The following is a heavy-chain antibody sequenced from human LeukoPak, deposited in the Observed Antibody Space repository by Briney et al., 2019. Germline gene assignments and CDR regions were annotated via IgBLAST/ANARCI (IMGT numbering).Heavy chain of an antibody. CDR1: GGSISSGDYY. V-gene: IGHV4-30-4*08. D-gene: IGHD5-12*01. CDR3: ARAPVATIHFDY. J-gene: IGHJ4*02. CDR2: IYYSGGT. Sequence: PSETLSLTCTVSGGSISSGDYYWSWIRQPPGKGLEWIGYIYYSGGTYYNPSLKSRVTISVDTSKNQFSLKLSSVTAADTAVYYCARAPVATIHFDYWGQGTLVTVSS.